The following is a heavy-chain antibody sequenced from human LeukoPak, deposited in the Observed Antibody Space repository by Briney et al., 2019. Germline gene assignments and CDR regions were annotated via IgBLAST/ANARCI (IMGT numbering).Heavy chain of an antibody. CDR1: GGSISSYY. V-gene: IGHV4-59*01. J-gene: IGHJ4*02. CDR2: IYYIGNT. D-gene: IGHD4-17*01. CDR3: ARVPTVTFFDY. Sequence: PSETLSLTCTVSGGSISSYYWSWIRQPPGKGPEWIGFIYYIGNTNYNPSLKSRVTISVDTSKNQFSLKLTSVTAADTAVYYCARVPTVTFFDYWGQGTLVTVSS.